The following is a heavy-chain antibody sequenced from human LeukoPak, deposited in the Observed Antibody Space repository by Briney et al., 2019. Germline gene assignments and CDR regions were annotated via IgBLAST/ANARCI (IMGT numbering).Heavy chain of an antibody. CDR2: IDYSGGT. D-gene: IGHD3-22*01. CDR3: ARGRYYYDSGGYQSPYYYMDV. CDR1: GGSISINSYY. Sequence: SETLSLTCTVSGGSISINSYYWGWIRQPPGKGLEWIGSIDYSGGTYYNPSLRRRLTMSVDTSKNQFSLKLSSVTAADTAVYYCARGRYYYDSGGYQSPYYYMDVWGKGTTVTVSS. V-gene: IGHV4-39*01. J-gene: IGHJ6*03.